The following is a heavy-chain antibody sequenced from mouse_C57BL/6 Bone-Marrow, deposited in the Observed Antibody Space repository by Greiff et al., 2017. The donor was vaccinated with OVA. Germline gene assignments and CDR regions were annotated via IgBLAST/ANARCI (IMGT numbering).Heavy chain of an antibody. CDR1: GYTFTDYE. Sequence: QVQLKESGAELVRPGASVTLSCKASGYTFTDYEMHCVKQTPVHGLEWIGAIDPETGGTAYNQKFKGKAILTADKSSSTAYMELRSLTSEDSAVYYCTRGYSNYYAMDYWGQGTSVTVSS. V-gene: IGHV1-15*01. CDR2: IDPETGGT. J-gene: IGHJ4*01. CDR3: TRGYSNYYAMDY. D-gene: IGHD2-5*01.